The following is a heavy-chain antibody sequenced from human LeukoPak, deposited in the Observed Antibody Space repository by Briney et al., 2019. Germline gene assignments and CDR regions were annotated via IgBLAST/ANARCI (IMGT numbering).Heavy chain of an antibody. V-gene: IGHV4-31*03. D-gene: IGHD2-2*01. J-gene: IGHJ5*02. CDR2: IYYSGSS. CDR1: GGSINNGGYY. CDR3: ARGPVVVVPAANWFDP. Sequence: SQTLSLTCTVSGGSINNGGYYWSWIRQHPGKGLEWIGYIYYSGSSYYNPSLRSRVTISVDTSKNHFSLKLSSVTAADTAVYYCARGPVVVVPAANWFDPWGQGTLVTVSS.